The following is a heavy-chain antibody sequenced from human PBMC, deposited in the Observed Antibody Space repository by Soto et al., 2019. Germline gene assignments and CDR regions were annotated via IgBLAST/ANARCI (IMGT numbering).Heavy chain of an antibody. J-gene: IGHJ6*02. CDR3: ARETDGMDV. CDR2: ISYDGGNK. CDR1: GFTFRNYA. V-gene: IGHV3-30-3*01. Sequence: QVQLVESGGGVVQPGRSLRLSCAASGFTFRNYAMHWVRQAPGKGLEWVAVISYDGGNKYYVDSVKGRFTISRDNSKNSLALQLNSLRPEDTAVEYCARETDGMDVWGQGTTVTVSS.